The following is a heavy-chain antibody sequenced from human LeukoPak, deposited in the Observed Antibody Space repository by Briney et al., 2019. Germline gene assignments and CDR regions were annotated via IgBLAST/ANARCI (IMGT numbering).Heavy chain of an antibody. J-gene: IGHJ4*02. CDR2: INPNSGGT. V-gene: IGHV1-2*02. D-gene: IGHD3-10*01. CDR1: GYTFSGYY. CDR3: ARRVTMVRGVIITLDHYYFDY. Sequence: ASVKVSCKASGYTFSGYYIHWVRQAPGQGLEWMGWINPNSGGTNYAQKFQGRVTMTRDTSISTAYMELSRLRSDDTAAYYCARRVTMVRGVIITLDHYYFDYWGQGTLVTVSS.